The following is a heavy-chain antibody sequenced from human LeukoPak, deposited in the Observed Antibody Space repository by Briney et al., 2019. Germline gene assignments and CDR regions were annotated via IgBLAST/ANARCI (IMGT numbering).Heavy chain of an antibody. CDR3: ATIVAAAARGFFDY. Sequence: SETLSLTCTVSGGSISSYYWSWIRQAAGKGLEWIGRIYSSGSTNYNPSLKSRVTMAVDTSKNQFSLKLSSVTAADTAVYYCATIVAAAARGFFDYWVQGTLVTVSS. V-gene: IGHV4-4*07. CDR1: GGSISSYY. CDR2: IYSSGST. D-gene: IGHD6-13*01. J-gene: IGHJ4*02.